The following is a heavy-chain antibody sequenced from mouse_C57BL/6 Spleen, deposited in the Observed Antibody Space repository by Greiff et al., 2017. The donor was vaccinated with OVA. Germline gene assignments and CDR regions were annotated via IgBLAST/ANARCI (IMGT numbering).Heavy chain of an antibody. CDR3: ARDSNYGGGRYFDY. CDR1: GYTFTDYY. J-gene: IGHJ2*01. Sequence: EVQLQQSGPELVKPGASVKISCKASGYTFTDYYMNWVKQSHGKSLEWIGDINPNNGGTSYNQKFKGKATLTVDKSSSTAYMELRSLTSEDSAVYYCARDSNYGGGRYFDYWGQGTTLTVSS. V-gene: IGHV1-26*01. CDR2: INPNNGGT. D-gene: IGHD2-5*01.